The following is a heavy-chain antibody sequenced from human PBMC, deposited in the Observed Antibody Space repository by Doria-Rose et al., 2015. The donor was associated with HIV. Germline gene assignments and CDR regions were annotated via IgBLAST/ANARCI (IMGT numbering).Heavy chain of an antibody. Sequence: VQLVQSGAEVKKPGASVRVSCKASGYTFTRYAMHWVRQAAGQRPEWMGWINVDNGNPEYSQKFQGRLTITRARSAITAYMELSSLTSDDTAVYYCAKDRVRVVQAASDLDFWGQGALVSVAS. V-gene: IGHV1-3*01. CDR2: INVDNGNP. CDR3: AKDRVRVVQAASDLDF. J-gene: IGHJ4*02. CDR1: GYTFTRYA. D-gene: IGHD2-2*01.